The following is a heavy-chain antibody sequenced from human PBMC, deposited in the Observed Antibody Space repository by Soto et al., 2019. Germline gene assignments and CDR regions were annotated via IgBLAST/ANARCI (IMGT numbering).Heavy chain of an antibody. V-gene: IGHV3-11*01. CDR1: GFIFSDYY. D-gene: IGHD3-3*01. J-gene: IGHJ6*02. CDR3: ARAWKIEKFGVISMSKGLDV. CDR2: SSNRDRST. Sequence: QVQLVESGGGLVKPGGSLRLSCAASGFIFSDYYMTWIRQAPGKGLEWLSCSSNRDRSTYYAYSVKDRFVVSKDNAKDLVYLQMNSRRAEDTAVYFCARAWKIEKFGVISMSKGLDVWGQGTTVTVSS.